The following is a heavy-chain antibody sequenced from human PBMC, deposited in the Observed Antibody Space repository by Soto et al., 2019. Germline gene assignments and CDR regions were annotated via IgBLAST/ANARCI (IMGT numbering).Heavy chain of an antibody. CDR1: GNSISTGAYY. D-gene: IGHD3-10*01. J-gene: IGHJ4*02. V-gene: IGHV4-31*03. Sequence: SETLSLTCTVSGNSISTGAYYWSWLRQHPVKGLEWIGHIFYSGNTHYSPSLESRVTISVDTSKDQFSIKLTSVTVADTAVYYCAREGRSAAPQAGFDLWGQGTLVTVSS. CDR2: IFYSGNT. CDR3: AREGRSAAPQAGFDL.